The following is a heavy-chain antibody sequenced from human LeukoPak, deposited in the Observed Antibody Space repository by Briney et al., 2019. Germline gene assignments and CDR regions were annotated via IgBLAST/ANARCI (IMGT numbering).Heavy chain of an antibody. D-gene: IGHD3-10*01. CDR1: GFTFSSYA. V-gene: IGHV3-23*01. CDR3: AKVEDYYGSGSYYGEFDY. J-gene: IGHJ4*02. CDR2: ISGSGGST. Sequence: PGGSLRLSCAASGFTFSSYAMSWARQAPGKGLEWVSAISGSGGSTYYADSVKGRFTISRDNSKNTLYLQMNSLRAEDTAVYYCAKVEDYYGSGSYYGEFDYWGQGTLVTVSS.